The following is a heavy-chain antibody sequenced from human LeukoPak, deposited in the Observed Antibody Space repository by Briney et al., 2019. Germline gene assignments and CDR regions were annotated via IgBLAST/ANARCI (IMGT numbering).Heavy chain of an antibody. J-gene: IGHJ5*02. CDR3: ARGGVEMATVNNWFDP. Sequence: GGSLRLSCAASGFTFSTYGMHWVRQAPGKGLEWVAVISYDGSNKYYADSVKGRFTISRDNSKNTLDLQMNSLRAEDTAVYYCARGGVEMATVNNWFDPWGQGTLVTVSS. CDR2: ISYDGSNK. D-gene: IGHD5-24*01. V-gene: IGHV3-30*03. CDR1: GFTFSTYG.